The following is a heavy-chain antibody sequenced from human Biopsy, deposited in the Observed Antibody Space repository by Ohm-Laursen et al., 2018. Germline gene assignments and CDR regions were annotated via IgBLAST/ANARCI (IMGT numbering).Heavy chain of an antibody. V-gene: IGHV1-69*01. D-gene: IGHD1-26*01. Sequence: SSVKVSCKAYGGTFINYAISWVRQAPGQGLEWMGGIIPMFGTASYAQMFQGRVTISADESTSTSYMELSSLTTEDTAIYYCARGPHSGSHSCFDYWGRGTLVTVSS. CDR3: ARGPHSGSHSCFDY. CDR2: IIPMFGTA. CDR1: GGTFINYA. J-gene: IGHJ4*02.